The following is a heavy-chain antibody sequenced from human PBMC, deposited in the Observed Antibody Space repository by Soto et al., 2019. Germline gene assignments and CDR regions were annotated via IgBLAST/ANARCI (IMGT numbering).Heavy chain of an antibody. Sequence: QVQLQESGPGLVKPSETLSLTCTVSGGAISGYYWTWIRQSAGKVLEWIGRIYSSGGTKYNPSLQSRVTMSLDTSKNQFSLRLTSVTAADTAVYYCARGQRFSDSFDPWGQGTLVTASS. CDR3: ARGQRFSDSFDP. J-gene: IGHJ5*02. CDR2: IYSSGGT. D-gene: IGHD3-3*01. V-gene: IGHV4-4*07. CDR1: GGAISGYY.